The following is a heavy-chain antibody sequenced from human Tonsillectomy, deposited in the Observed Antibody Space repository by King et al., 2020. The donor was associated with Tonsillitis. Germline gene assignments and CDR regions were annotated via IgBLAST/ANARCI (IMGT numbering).Heavy chain of an antibody. CDR3: ARGGDVVVPAASFDY. J-gene: IGHJ4*02. CDR1: GFTFNSYA. CDR2: ISYDGTNK. Sequence: QLVQSGGGVVQPGRSLRLSCAASGFTFNSYAMHWVRQAPGKGLEWMAIISYDGTNKYYADSVKGRFTISRDNSKNTLDLQMNSLRGEDTAVYYCARGGDVVVPAASFDYWGQGTLVTVSS. D-gene: IGHD2-2*01. V-gene: IGHV3-30-3*01.